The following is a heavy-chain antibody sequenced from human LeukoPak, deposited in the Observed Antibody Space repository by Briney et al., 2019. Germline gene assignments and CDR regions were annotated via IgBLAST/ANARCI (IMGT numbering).Heavy chain of an antibody. V-gene: IGHV1-46*01. D-gene: IGHD3-22*01. CDR1: GYTFTSYY. CDR3: ARGSGYYYDSSGYPQPRNAFDI. Sequence: ASVKVSCKASGYTFTSYYMHWVRQAPGQGLEWMGIIHPSGGSTSYAQKFQGRVTMTRDMSTSTVYMELSSLRSEDTAVYYCARGSGYYYDSSGYPQPRNAFDIWGQGTMVTVSS. CDR2: IHPSGGST. J-gene: IGHJ3*02.